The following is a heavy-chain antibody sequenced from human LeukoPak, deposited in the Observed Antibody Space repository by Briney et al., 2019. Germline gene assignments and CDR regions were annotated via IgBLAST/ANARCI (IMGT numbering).Heavy chain of an antibody. J-gene: IGHJ4*02. Sequence: PSETLSLTCAVYGGSFSGYYRSWIRQPPGKGLEWIGEINHSGSTNYNPSLKSRVTISVDTSKNQFSLKLSSVTAADTAVYYCARLYSSSSAFDYWGQGTLVTVSS. CDR2: INHSGST. CDR3: ARLYSSSSAFDY. V-gene: IGHV4-34*01. D-gene: IGHD6-6*01. CDR1: GGSFSGYY.